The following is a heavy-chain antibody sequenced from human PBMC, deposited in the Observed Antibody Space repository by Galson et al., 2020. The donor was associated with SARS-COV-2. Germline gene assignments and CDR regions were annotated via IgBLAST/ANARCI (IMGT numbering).Heavy chain of an antibody. CDR2: INPSGGST. J-gene: IGHJ6*02. CDR1: GYTFTSYY. D-gene: IGHD2-2*01. Sequence: ASVKVSCKASGYTFTSYYMHWVRQAPGQGLEWMGIINPSGGSTSYAQKFQGRVTMTRDTSTSTVYMELSSLRSEDTAVYYCARGGSVVVPAAMFYYYYGMDVWGQGTTVTVSS. V-gene: IGHV1-46*03. CDR3: ARGGSVVVPAAMFYYYYGMDV.